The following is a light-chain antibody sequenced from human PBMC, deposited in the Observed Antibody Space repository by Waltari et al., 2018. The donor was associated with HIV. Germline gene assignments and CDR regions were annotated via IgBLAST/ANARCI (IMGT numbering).Light chain of an antibody. CDR2: DVS. V-gene: IGLV2-11*01. Sequence: QSALTQPRSVSGSPGQSVTISCTGTSSYVGGYNYVSWYQQHPGKAPKLMIYDVSKRPSGVPDRFSGSKSGNTASLTISGLQAEDEADYYCCSYAGRVVFGGGTKLTVL. J-gene: IGLJ2*01. CDR3: CSYAGRVV. CDR1: SSYVGGYNY.